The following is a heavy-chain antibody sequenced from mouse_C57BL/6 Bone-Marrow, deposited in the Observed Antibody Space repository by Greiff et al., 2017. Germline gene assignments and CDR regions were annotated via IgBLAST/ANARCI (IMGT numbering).Heavy chain of an antibody. CDR1: GFSLPSYG. V-gene: IGHV2-5*01. J-gene: IGHJ4*01. D-gene: IGHD2-4*01. CDR2: IWRGGST. CDR3: AKRRLRRRDYYAMDY. Sequence: QVQLKESGPGLVQPSQSLSITCTVSGFSLPSYGVHWVRQSPGKGLEWLGVIWRGGSTDYTAAFMSRLSITKDNSKSQVFFKMNSLQADDTAIYYCAKRRLRRRDYYAMDYWGQGTSVTVSS.